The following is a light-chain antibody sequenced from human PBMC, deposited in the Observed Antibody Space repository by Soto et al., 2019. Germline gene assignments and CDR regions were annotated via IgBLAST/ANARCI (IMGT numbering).Light chain of an antibody. CDR2: TAF. Sequence: DIQMTQSPSSLSASVGYRVSITCRASQSISRRLNWYQQKPGKAPKLLIYTAFSLQSGVPSRFSGSGSGTDFTLAITSLQPEDFATYYCQQSYSTHLTFGGGTKVDIK. V-gene: IGKV1-39*01. CDR1: QSISRR. J-gene: IGKJ4*01. CDR3: QQSYSTHLT.